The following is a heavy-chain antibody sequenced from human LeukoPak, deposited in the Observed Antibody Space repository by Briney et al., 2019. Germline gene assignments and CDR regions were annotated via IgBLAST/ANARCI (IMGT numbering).Heavy chain of an antibody. Sequence: GESLRLSCVASGFSFSNYGTHWVRQAPGKGLEWVSYISSSGSTIYYADSVKGRFTISRDNAKNSLYLQMNSLRAEDTAVYYCARDLWGDYWGQGTLVTVSS. CDR3: ARDLWGDY. CDR2: ISSSGSTI. J-gene: IGHJ4*02. V-gene: IGHV3-48*04. D-gene: IGHD3-16*01. CDR1: GFSFSNYG.